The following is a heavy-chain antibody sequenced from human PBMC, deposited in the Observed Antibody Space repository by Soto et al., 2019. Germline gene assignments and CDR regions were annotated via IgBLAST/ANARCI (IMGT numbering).Heavy chain of an antibody. CDR1: GFTFSSYA. CDR2: ISGSGGST. J-gene: IGHJ4*02. V-gene: IGHV3-23*01. D-gene: IGHD6-13*01. Sequence: GGSLRLSCAASGFTFSSYAMSWVRQAPGKGLEWVSAISGSGGSTYYADSVKGRFTISRDNSKNTLYLQMNSLRAEDTAVYYCAKDIPSAAAGVYYFDYWGQGTLVTVSS. CDR3: AKDIPSAAAGVYYFDY.